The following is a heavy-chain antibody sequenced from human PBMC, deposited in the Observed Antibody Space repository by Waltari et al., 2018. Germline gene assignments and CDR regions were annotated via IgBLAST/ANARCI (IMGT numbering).Heavy chain of an antibody. Sequence: QVQLQESGPGLVNPSETLSLTSTVSGGSIRTHYWSWIRQSPGKGLEWIGYSYYTGSTNYNPSLKSRVSISVDTSKNQFSLKLTSVTAADTAVYYCASDTVLGGFDIWGQGTMVTVSS. V-gene: IGHV4-59*08. CDR2: SYYTGST. CDR1: GGSIRTHY. D-gene: IGHD2-15*01. CDR3: ASDTVLGGFDI. J-gene: IGHJ3*02.